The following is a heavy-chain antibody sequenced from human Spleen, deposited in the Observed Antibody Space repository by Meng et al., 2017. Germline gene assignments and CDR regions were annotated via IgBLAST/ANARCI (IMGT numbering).Heavy chain of an antibody. V-gene: IGHV1-69*13. CDR2: IIPIFGTA. CDR3: ARKAGNCISTTCYSLDY. Sequence: SVKVSCKASGVTFSSYAISWVRQAPGQGLEWMGGIIPIFGTANYAQKFQGRVTITADESTSTAYMELSSLRSEDTAVYFCARKAGNCISTTCYSLDYWGQGTLVTVSS. J-gene: IGHJ4*02. CDR1: GVTFSSYA. D-gene: IGHD2-2*01.